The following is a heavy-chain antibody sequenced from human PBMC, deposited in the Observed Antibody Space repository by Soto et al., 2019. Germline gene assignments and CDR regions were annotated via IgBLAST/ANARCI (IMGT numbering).Heavy chain of an antibody. CDR1: GGSISSYY. Sequence: PSETLSLTCTVSGGSISSYYWSWTRQPPGKGLEWIGYIYYSGSTNYNPSPKSRVTISVDTSKNQFSLKLSSVTAADTAVYYCARSGAAAAWFDPWGQGTLVTVSS. V-gene: IGHV4-59*01. D-gene: IGHD6-13*01. J-gene: IGHJ5*02. CDR3: ARSGAAAAWFDP. CDR2: IYYSGST.